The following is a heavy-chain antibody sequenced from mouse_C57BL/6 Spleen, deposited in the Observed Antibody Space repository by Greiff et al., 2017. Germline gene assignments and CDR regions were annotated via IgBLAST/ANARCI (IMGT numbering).Heavy chain of an antibody. CDR1: GYAFSSSW. Sequence: QVHLQQSGPELVKPGASVKISCKASGYAFSSSWMNWVKQRPGKGLEWIGRIYPGDGDTNYNGKFKGKATLTADKSSSTAYMQLSSLTSEDSAVYFCAREATVVATRYFDVWGTGTTVTVSS. V-gene: IGHV1-82*01. J-gene: IGHJ1*03. D-gene: IGHD1-1*01. CDR3: AREATVVATRYFDV. CDR2: IYPGDGDT.